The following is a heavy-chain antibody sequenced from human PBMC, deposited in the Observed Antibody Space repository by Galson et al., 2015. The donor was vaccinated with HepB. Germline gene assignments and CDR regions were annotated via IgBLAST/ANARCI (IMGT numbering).Heavy chain of an antibody. CDR2: IKSKTDGGTT. V-gene: IGHV3-15*01. D-gene: IGHD1-26*01. Sequence: SLRLSCAASGLTFSNAWMSWVRQAPGKGLEWVGRIKSKTDGGTTDYAAPVKGRFTISRDDSKNTLYLQMNSLKTEDTAVYYCTTRPSIVGATPKGFGLNYYYGMDVWGQGTTVTVSS. CDR1: GLTFSNAW. J-gene: IGHJ6*02. CDR3: TTRPSIVGATPKGFGLNYYYGMDV.